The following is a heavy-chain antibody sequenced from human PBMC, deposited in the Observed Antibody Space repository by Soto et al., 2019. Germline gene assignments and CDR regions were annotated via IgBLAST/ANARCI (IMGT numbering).Heavy chain of an antibody. Sequence: SVKVSCKASGFTFTGSAVQWVRQARGQRLEWIGWIVVGSGNTNYAQKFQERVTITSDMSTSTAYMELSSLRSEDTAVYYCAAGALFARGSGYRINYYYYYGMDVWGQGTTVTVSS. D-gene: IGHD3-3*01. J-gene: IGHJ6*02. CDR3: AAGALFARGSGYRINYYYYYGMDV. CDR2: IVVGSGNT. CDR1: GFTFTGSA. V-gene: IGHV1-58*01.